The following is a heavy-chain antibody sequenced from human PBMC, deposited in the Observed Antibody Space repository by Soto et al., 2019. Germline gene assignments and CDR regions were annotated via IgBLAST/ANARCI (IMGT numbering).Heavy chain of an antibody. Sequence: SETLSLTCTVSGGSMTSYYWSWIRQPPGKGLEWIGFIYYTGNTKDNASLKSRVTISVDTSKNLFSLKLESVTAADTAVYYCASRIIALEIFDYWGQGTVVTVS. CDR3: ASRIIALEIFDY. V-gene: IGHV4-59*08. CDR1: GGSMTSYY. CDR2: IYYTGNT. D-gene: IGHD3-10*01. J-gene: IGHJ4*02.